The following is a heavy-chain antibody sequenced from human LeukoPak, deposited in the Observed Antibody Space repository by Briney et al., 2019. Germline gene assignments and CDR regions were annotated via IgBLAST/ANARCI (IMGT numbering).Heavy chain of an antibody. CDR1: GYTFTSYG. CDR2: ISAYNGNT. D-gene: IGHD2-15*01. V-gene: IGHV1-18*01. J-gene: IGHJ5*02. CDR3: ARGPCSGGSCYSIRFDP. Sequence: ASVKVSCKASGYTFTSYGISWVRQAPGQGLEWMGWISAYNGNTNYAQKLQGRVTMTTDTSTSTAYMGLRSLRSDDTAVYYCARGPCSGGSCYSIRFDPWGQGTLVTVSS.